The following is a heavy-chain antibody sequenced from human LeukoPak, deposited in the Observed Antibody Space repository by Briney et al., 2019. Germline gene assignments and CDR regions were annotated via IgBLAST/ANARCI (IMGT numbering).Heavy chain of an antibody. Sequence: PSETLSLTCTVSGGSISSYYWSWLRQPPGKGLEWIGYIYYSGSTNYNPSLKSRVTISVDTSKNQFSLKLSSVTAADTAVYYCASSRYDSSGYYYYGMDVWGQGTTVTVSS. CDR1: GGSISSYY. D-gene: IGHD3-22*01. V-gene: IGHV4-59*08. CDR3: ASSRYDSSGYYYYGMDV. J-gene: IGHJ6*02. CDR2: IYYSGST.